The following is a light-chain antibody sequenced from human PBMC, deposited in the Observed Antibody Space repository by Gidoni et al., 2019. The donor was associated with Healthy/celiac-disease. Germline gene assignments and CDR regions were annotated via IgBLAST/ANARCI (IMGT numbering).Light chain of an antibody. CDR2: AAS. Sequence: AIRMTQSPSSFSASTGDRVTITCRASQGISSYLAWYQQKPGKAPKLLIYAASTLQSGVPSRFSGSGSGTDFTLTISCLQSEDFATYYCQQYYSYPWXFXQGTXVEIK. V-gene: IGKV1-8*01. CDR3: QQYYSYPWX. J-gene: IGKJ1*01. CDR1: QGISSY.